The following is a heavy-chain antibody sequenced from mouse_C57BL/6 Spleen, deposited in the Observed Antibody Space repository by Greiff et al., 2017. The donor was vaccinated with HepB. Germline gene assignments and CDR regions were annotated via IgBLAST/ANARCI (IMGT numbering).Heavy chain of an antibody. CDR3: ARSIYYDYDRFAY. CDR1: GYAFTNYL. D-gene: IGHD2-4*01. V-gene: IGHV1-54*01. CDR2: INPGSGGT. J-gene: IGHJ3*01. Sequence: QVQLQQSGAELVRPGTSVKVSCKASGYAFTNYLIEWVKQRPGQGLEWIGVINPGSGGTNYNEKFKGKATLTADKSSSTAYMQLSSLTSEDSAVYFCARSIYYDYDRFAYWGQGTLVTVSA.